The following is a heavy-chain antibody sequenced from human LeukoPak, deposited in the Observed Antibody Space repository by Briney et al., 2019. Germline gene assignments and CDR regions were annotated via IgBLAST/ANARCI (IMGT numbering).Heavy chain of an antibody. CDR1: GGSITNTNY. CDR2: VNLQGST. V-gene: IGHV4-4*02. Sequence: KSSETLSLTCGVSGGSITNTNYWTWVRQPPGKGLEWIGEVNLQGSTNYNPSLMGRVAISVDMSENHISLQLTSVTAADTAVYYCAREGGPYRPLDYSGQGTLVTVSS. CDR3: AREGGPYRPLDY. J-gene: IGHJ4*02.